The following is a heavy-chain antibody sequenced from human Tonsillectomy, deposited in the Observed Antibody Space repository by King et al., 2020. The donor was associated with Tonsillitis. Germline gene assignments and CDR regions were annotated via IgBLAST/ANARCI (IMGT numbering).Heavy chain of an antibody. Sequence: VQLVQSGAEVKKPGGSVKVSCKASGYTFTSYGISWVRQTPGQGLEWVGWISAYNGNTNYAQTLQGRVTMSTDTSKNTAYMQMRSLRSDDTAVYYCARETQAGIGEFDYWGQGTLVTVSS. CDR1: GYTFTSYG. V-gene: IGHV1-18*04. D-gene: IGHD6-13*01. CDR3: ARETQAGIGEFDY. J-gene: IGHJ4*02. CDR2: ISAYNGNT.